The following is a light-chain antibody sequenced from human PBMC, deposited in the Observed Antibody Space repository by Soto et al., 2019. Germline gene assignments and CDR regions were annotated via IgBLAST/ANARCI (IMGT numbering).Light chain of an antibody. V-gene: IGLV1-40*01. CDR1: SSNIGAGYD. CDR3: QSYDSSLSGFV. Sequence: QSVLTQPPSVSGAPGQRVTISCTGSSSNIGAGYDVHWYQQPPGTASKLLIYDNSNRPSGVPDRFSGSKSGTSASLAITGLQAEDEADYYCQSYDSSLSGFVFGTGTKVTVL. CDR2: DNS. J-gene: IGLJ1*01.